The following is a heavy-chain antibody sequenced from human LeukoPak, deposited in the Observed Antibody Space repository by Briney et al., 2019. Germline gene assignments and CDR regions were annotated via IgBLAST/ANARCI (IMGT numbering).Heavy chain of an antibody. CDR3: ARQGLGGNYFDY. V-gene: IGHV3-43*01. Sequence: GGSPRLSCAASGFTFDDYTMHWVRQAPGKGLEWVSLISWDGGSTYYADSVKGRFTISRDNSKNSLYLQMNSLRTEDTALYYCARQGLGGNYFDYWGQGTLVTVSS. J-gene: IGHJ4*02. CDR2: ISWDGGST. D-gene: IGHD6-19*01. CDR1: GFTFDDYT.